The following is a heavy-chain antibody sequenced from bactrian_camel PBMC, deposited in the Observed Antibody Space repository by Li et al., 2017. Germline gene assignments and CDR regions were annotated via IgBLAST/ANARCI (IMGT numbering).Heavy chain of an antibody. CDR1: GFTFSSYW. J-gene: IGHJ6*01. Sequence: HVQLVESGGGLVQPGGSLRLSCAASGFTFSSYWMYWVRQAPGKGLEWVSTIKDDGTRTSYADSVKGRFTISRDNAKNTVYLQMDSLKSEDTAMYYCAKPPDGVNWWYFGYWGQGTQVTVS. V-gene: IGHV3S1*01. CDR3: AKPPDGVNWWYFGY. D-gene: IGHD7*01. CDR2: IKDDGTRT.